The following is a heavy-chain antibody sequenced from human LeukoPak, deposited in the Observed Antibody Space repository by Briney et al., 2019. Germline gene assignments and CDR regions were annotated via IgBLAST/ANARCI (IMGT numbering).Heavy chain of an antibody. CDR3: ARLKREAMVRGVIIPYDAFDI. J-gene: IGHJ3*02. Sequence: SETLSLTCTVSGGSLSSYYWSWIRQPPGKGLEWIGYIYYSGSTNYNPSLKSRVTISVDTSKNQFSLKLSSVPAADTAVYYCARLKREAMVRGVIIPYDAFDIWGQGTMVTVSS. CDR2: IYYSGST. D-gene: IGHD3-10*01. CDR1: GGSLSSYY. V-gene: IGHV4-59*08.